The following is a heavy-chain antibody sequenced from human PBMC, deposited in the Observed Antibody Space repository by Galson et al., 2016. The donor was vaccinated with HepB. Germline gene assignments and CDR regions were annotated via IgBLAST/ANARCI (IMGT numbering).Heavy chain of an antibody. J-gene: IGHJ3*02. CDR3: ARIQAYYDTNGYYESIEI. CDR1: GFALTTRGLY. D-gene: IGHD3-22*01. CDR2: ITWDDDE. Sequence: PALVKPTQAVTLTCTFSGFALTTRGLYVTWIRQPPGKALEWLALITWDDDEDYTTSLKTRLTISKDTSKNQVVLTMTNMDPVDTATSYCARIQAYYDTNGYYESIEIWGQGTMVTVSS. V-gene: IGHV2-70*01.